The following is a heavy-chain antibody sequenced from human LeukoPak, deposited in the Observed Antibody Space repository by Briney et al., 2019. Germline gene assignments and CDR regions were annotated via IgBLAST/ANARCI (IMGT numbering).Heavy chain of an antibody. CDR3: ARGRPHGNDY. CDR2: IASNGSST. J-gene: IGHJ4*02. CDR1: GFAFSSYW. D-gene: IGHD4-23*01. V-gene: IGHV3-74*01. Sequence: GGSLRLSCAASGFAFSSYWMNWVRQAPGKGLVWVSRIASNGSSTTYADSVRGRFSISRDNAKNTLYLQMNSLRVEDTAVYYCARGRPHGNDYWGQGTLVTVSS.